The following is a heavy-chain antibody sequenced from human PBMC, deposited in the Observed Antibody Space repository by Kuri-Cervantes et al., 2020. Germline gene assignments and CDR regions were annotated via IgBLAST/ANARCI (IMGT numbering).Heavy chain of an antibody. CDR1: GFTFSNYP. CDR2: INWNGGST. J-gene: IGHJ4*02. CDR3: ARGGYSYGPGDY. Sequence: GGSLRLSCAASGFTFSNYPMHWVRQAPGKGLEWVSGINWNGGSTGYADSVKGRFTISRDNAKNSLYLQMSSLRAEDTAVYYCARGGYSYGPGDYWGQGTLVTVSS. V-gene: IGHV3-20*04. D-gene: IGHD5-18*01.